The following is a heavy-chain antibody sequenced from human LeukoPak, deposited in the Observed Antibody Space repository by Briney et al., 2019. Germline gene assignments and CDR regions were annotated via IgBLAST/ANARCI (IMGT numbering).Heavy chain of an antibody. J-gene: IGHJ4*02. Sequence: QPGGSLRLSCAASGFTFNSYAMTWVRQAPGKGLEWVSSISGGGATTYYADSVKGRFTISRDNSKDTLYLQMNSLRAEDTALYYCAKCLNTAMADYWGQGTLVTVSS. CDR1: GFTFNSYA. V-gene: IGHV3-23*01. CDR2: ISGGGATT. D-gene: IGHD5-18*01. CDR3: AKCLNTAMADY.